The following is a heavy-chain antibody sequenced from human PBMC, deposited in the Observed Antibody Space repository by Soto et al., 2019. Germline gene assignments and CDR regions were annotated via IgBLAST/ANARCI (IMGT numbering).Heavy chain of an antibody. D-gene: IGHD2-2*01. V-gene: IGHV3-30*18. CDR1: GFTFSSYG. CDR2: ISYDGSNK. Sequence: QVQLVESGGGVVQPGRSLRLSCAASGFTFSSYGMHWVRQAPGKGLEWEAVISYDGSNKYYADSVKGRFTISRDNSKNTLYLQMNSLRAEETAVYYCAKEGEDIVVVPAAIGPYYYDGMDVWGQGTTVTVSS. J-gene: IGHJ6*02. CDR3: AKEGEDIVVVPAAIGPYYYDGMDV.